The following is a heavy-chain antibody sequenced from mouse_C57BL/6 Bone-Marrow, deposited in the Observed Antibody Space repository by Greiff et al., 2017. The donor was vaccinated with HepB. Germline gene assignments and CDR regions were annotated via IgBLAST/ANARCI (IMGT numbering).Heavy chain of an antibody. Sequence: DVHLVESGGDLVKPGGSLKLSCAASGFTFSSYGMSWVRQTPDKRLEWVATISSGGSYTYYPDSVKGRFTISRDNAKNTLYLQMSSLKSEDTAMYYCARPAAQVSFAYWGQGTLVTVSA. J-gene: IGHJ3*01. V-gene: IGHV5-6*01. CDR3: ARPAAQVSFAY. D-gene: IGHD3-2*02. CDR2: ISSGGSYT. CDR1: GFTFSSYG.